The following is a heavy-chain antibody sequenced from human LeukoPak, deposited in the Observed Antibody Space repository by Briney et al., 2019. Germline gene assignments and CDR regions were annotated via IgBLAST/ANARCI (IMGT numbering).Heavy chain of an antibody. J-gene: IGHJ4*02. CDR3: AKAIQGFDY. D-gene: IGHD5-18*01. CDR2: ISYDGSNK. CDR1: GFPFSTYA. Sequence: PGGSLRLSCAASGFPFSTYAMHWVRQAPDKGLEWVAFISYDGSNKYYADSVKGRFTISRDNSKNTLYLQMNSLRAEDTAVYYCAKAIQGFDYWGQGTLVTVSS. V-gene: IGHV3-30-3*01.